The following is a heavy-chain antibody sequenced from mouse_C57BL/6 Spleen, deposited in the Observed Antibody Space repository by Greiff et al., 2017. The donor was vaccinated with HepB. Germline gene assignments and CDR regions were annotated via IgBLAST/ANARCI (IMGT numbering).Heavy chain of an antibody. J-gene: IGHJ4*01. V-gene: IGHV1-52*01. D-gene: IGHD2-1*01. CDR1: GYTFTSYW. Sequence: QVQLQQPGAELVRPGSSVKLSCKASGYTFTSYWMHWVKQRPIQGLEWIGNIDPSDSETHYNQKFKDKATLTVDKSSSTAYMQRSSLTSEDSAVYYCARSGIYYGNSYAMDYWGQGTSVTVSS. CDR2: IDPSDSET. CDR3: ARSGIYYGNSYAMDY.